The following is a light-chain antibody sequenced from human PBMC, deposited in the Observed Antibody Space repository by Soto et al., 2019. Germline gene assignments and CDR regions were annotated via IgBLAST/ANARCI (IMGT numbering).Light chain of an antibody. Sequence: DIVVTQSPATLSVSPGEGATLSCRTSQSVHSNLAWYQKKPVQAPRLLIHSASSRATGVPGRFSGSGSGADYTLTISSLQSEDIGVYYCQQYTAWPLTFGGGTKVEIK. CDR3: QQYTAWPLT. J-gene: IGKJ4*01. CDR2: SAS. V-gene: IGKV3-15*01. CDR1: QSVHSN.